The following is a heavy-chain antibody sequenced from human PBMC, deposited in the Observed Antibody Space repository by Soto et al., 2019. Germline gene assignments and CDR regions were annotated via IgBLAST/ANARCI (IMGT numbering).Heavy chain of an antibody. J-gene: IGHJ5*02. CDR3: ARDGDPGYSFWSGPLGGGRFDP. Sequence: QVQLVQSGAEVKEPGSSVNVSCKTSGGTFGNTAVTWVRQVPGQGLEWIGGIVPLFGTANYAQKFRGRVMTAAXGXTXSAYMDLSSLRSDDTAIYYCARDGDPGYSFWSGPLGGGRFDPWGQGTLVTVSS. CDR2: IVPLFGTA. D-gene: IGHD3-3*01. CDR1: GGTFGNTA. V-gene: IGHV1-69*12.